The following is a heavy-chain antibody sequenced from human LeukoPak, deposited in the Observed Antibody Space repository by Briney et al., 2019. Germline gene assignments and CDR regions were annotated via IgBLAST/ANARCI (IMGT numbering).Heavy chain of an antibody. V-gene: IGHV3-64*01. CDR3: ARVAYGDYFDY. D-gene: IGHD4-17*01. J-gene: IGHJ4*02. CDR2: ISSNGGST. CDR1: GFTFSSYA. Sequence: GGSLRLSCAASGFTFSSYAMHWVRQAPGEGLEYVSAISSNGGSTYYANSVKGRFTISRDNSKNTLYLQMGSLRAEDMAVYYCARVAYGDYFDYWGQGTLVTVSS.